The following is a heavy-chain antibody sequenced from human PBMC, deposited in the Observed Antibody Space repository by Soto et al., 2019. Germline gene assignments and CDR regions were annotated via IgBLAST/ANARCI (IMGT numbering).Heavy chain of an antibody. CDR1: GGSISSSSYY. D-gene: IGHD1-20*01. Sequence: PSETLSLTCTVSGGSISSSSYYWGWIRQPPGKGLEWIGSIYYSGSTYYNPSLKSRVTISVDTSKNQFSLKLSSVTAADTAVYYCARLVLAFDYWGQGTLVTVSS. V-gene: IGHV4-39*01. CDR3: ARLVLAFDY. J-gene: IGHJ4*02. CDR2: IYYSGST.